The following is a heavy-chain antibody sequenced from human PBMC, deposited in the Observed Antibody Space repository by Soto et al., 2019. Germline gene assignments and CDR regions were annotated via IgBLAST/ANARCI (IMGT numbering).Heavy chain of an antibody. V-gene: IGHV1-46*03. CDR3: ASWGNYYDSWA. CDR2: INPSGGST. Sequence: QVQLVQSGAEVKKPGASVKVSCKASGYTFTSYYMHWVRQAPGQGLEWMGIINPSGGSTSYAQKFPGRVTMTRDTSTSTVYMELSSLRSEDTAVYYCASWGNYYDSWAWGQGTLVTVSS. J-gene: IGHJ5*02. CDR1: GYTFTSYY. D-gene: IGHD3-22*01.